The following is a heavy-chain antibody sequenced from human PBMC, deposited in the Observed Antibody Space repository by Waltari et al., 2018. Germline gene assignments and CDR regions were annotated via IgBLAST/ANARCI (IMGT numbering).Heavy chain of an antibody. D-gene: IGHD3-22*01. CDR3: ARHLLHYDGSSGYYPHS. CDR2: IIPILGTA. J-gene: IGHJ4*02. Sequence: QVQLLPSGDEVNKPGSSVKISYKDSGGTLRNYAISWVRQAPEQGLEWMGRIIPILGTATDAQKFQGRVTLTAAKSTRTAYMELRSLRSADTAVDYYARHLLHYDGSSGYYPHSWGQGTLVTVSS. V-gene: IGHV1-69*04. CDR1: GGTLRNYA.